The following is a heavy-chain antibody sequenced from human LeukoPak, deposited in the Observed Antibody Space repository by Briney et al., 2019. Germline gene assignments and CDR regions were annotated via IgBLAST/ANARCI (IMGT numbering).Heavy chain of an antibody. CDR1: GFTFSSYA. CDR3: ASSPSGWYIR. D-gene: IGHD6-19*01. J-gene: IGHJ4*02. CDR2: ISSSSSYI. V-gene: IGHV3-21*01. Sequence: RAGGSLRLSCAASGFTFSSYAMSWVRQAPGKGLEWVSSISSSSSYIYYADSVKGRFTISRDNAKNSLYLQMNSLRAEDTAVYYCASSPSGWYIRWGQGTLVTVSS.